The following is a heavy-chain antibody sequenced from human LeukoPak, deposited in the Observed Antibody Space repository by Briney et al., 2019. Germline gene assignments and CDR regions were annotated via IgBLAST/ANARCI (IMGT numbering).Heavy chain of an antibody. J-gene: IGHJ4*02. CDR2: ISASGST. CDR3: AREITVTRPFDY. D-gene: IGHD4-17*01. V-gene: IGHV4-4*07. Sequence: SETLSLTCTVSNGSISIYYWSWVRQPAGKGLEWIGRISASGSTNYNPSLKSRVTMLVDTSKNQFSLKLSSVTAADTAVYYCAREITVTRPFDYWGQGTLVTVSS. CDR1: NGSISIYY.